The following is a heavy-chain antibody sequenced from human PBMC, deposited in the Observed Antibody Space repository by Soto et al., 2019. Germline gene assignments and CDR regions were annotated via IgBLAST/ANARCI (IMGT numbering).Heavy chain of an antibody. V-gene: IGHV1-18*01. Sequence: QVQLVQSGAEVKKPGASVKVSCKASGYTFTSSDISWVRQAPGQGLEWMGWMRTSICNTNYAQKLEGRVTMTTYTSTSTANMELRSLRPDGTALYFGSRDRKWVDSWGQRTLVTVS. J-gene: IGHJ5*01. CDR1: GYTFTSSD. CDR2: MRTSICNT. CDR3: SRDRKWVDS.